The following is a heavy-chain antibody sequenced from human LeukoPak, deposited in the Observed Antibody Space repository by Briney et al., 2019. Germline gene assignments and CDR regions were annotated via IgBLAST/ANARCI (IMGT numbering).Heavy chain of an antibody. CDR2: INPSGGST. D-gene: IGHD6-19*01. Sequence: GASVKVSCKASGYTFTSYYMHWARQAPGQGLEWMGIINPSGGSTSYAQKFQGRVTMTRDTSTSTVYMELSSLRSEDTAVYYCARAPSLESSGWYVSDYWGQGTLVTVSS. V-gene: IGHV1-46*01. J-gene: IGHJ4*02. CDR3: ARAPSLESSGWYVSDY. CDR1: GYTFTSYY.